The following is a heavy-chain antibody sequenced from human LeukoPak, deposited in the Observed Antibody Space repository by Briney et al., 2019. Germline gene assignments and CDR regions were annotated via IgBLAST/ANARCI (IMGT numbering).Heavy chain of an antibody. CDR1: GFTFSSYS. J-gene: IGHJ6*02. CDR3: ASLDFRSYQNYYYGMDV. V-gene: IGHV3-21*01. Sequence: GGSLRLSCAASGFTFSSYSMNWVRQAPGKGLEWVSSISSSSSYIYYADSVKGRFTISRDNAKNSLYLQMNSLRAEDTAVYYCASLDFRSYQNYYYGMDVWGQGTTVTVCS. D-gene: IGHD2-2*01. CDR2: ISSSSSYI.